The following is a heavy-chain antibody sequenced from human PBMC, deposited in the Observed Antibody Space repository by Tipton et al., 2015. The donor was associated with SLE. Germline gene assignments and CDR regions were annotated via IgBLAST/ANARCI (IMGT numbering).Heavy chain of an antibody. V-gene: IGHV4-31*02. Sequence: LRLSCTVSGGSISSDDYYWTWIRQHPGKGLEWIGHMSYSGSTYYNPSLKSRITISVDTSKNHFSLKLSSVTAADTAVYYCASHGGDGYMGYYYGMDVWGQGTTVTVSS. D-gene: IGHD5-24*01. CDR2: MSYSGST. CDR3: ASHGGDGYMGYYYGMDV. J-gene: IGHJ6*02. CDR1: GGSISSDDYY.